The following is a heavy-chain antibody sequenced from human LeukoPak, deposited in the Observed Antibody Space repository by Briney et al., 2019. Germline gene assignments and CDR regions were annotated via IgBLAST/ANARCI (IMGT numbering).Heavy chain of an antibody. V-gene: IGHV3-49*03. CDR3: SSQHYYDSRFQH. CDR2: IRSKSYGGTT. CDR1: GFTFGDYS. D-gene: IGHD3-22*01. Sequence: GGSLRLSCTTSGFTFGDYSMSWFRQAPGKGLEWLRFIRSKSYGGTTEYAASVKGRFTVSRDDSKSIAYLQLNSLKIEDTAVYYCSSQHYYDSRFQHWGQGTLVSVTS. J-gene: IGHJ1*01.